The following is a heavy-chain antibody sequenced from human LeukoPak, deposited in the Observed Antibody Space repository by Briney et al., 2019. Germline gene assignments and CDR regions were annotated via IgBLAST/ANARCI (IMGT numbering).Heavy chain of an antibody. J-gene: IGHJ4*02. CDR1: GFTFSSYW. D-gene: IGHD4-11*01. CDR2: IKQDGSEK. CDR3: ARGYYSNYVGGEYYFDY. V-gene: IGHV3-7*01. Sequence: PGGSLRLSCAASGFTFSSYWMSWVRQAPGKGLEWVANIKQDGSEKYYVDSVKGRFTISRDNAKNSLYLQINSLRAEDTAVYYCARGYYSNYVGGEYYFDYWGQGTLVTVSS.